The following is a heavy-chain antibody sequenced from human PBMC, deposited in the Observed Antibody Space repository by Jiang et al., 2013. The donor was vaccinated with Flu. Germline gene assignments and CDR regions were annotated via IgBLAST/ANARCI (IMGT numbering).Heavy chain of an antibody. CDR1: GGSISSHY. CDR3: ARSYCGGDCYSMFGYSYYGMDV. Sequence: LLKPSETLSLTCSLSGGSISSHYWSWIRQPPGKGLEWIGYIHNSGTTNYNPSLKSRVTISIDTSTNQFSLKLISVTAPDTAVYYCARSYCGGDCYSMFGYSYYGMDV. D-gene: IGHD2-21*02. CDR2: IHNSGTT. J-gene: IGHJ6*01. V-gene: IGHV4-59*08.